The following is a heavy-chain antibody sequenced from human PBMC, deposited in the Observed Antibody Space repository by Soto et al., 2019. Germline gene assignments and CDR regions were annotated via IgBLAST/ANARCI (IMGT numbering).Heavy chain of an antibody. CDR3: AKWKGAYYYYGMDV. D-gene: IGHD1-1*01. J-gene: IGHJ6*02. V-gene: IGHV3-23*01. CDR1: GFTFSSYA. Sequence: GSLRLSCAASGFTFSSYAMSWVRQAPGKGLEWVSAISGSGGSTYYADSVKGRFTISRDNSKNTLYLQMNSLRAEDTAVYYCAKWKGAYYYYGMDVWGQGTTVTVSS. CDR2: ISGSGGST.